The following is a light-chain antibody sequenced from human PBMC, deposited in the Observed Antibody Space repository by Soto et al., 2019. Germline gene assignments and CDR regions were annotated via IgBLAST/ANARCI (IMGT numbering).Light chain of an antibody. CDR1: QSIDSSF. Sequence: EIVLTQSPGSLSLSPGERATLSCRASQSIDSSFFAWYQQKPGQPPRLLIYGASNRATGIPDRFSGRGSGTDFLLTITGLEPEDFAVYYCQQYVSSVTFGQGTKVEIK. V-gene: IGKV3-20*01. J-gene: IGKJ1*01. CDR3: QQYVSSVT. CDR2: GAS.